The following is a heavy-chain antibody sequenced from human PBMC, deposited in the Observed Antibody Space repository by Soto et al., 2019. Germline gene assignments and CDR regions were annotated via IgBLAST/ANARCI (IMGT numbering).Heavy chain of an antibody. CDR1: GVSFNSYD. CDR3: AKDPDVRFLEWSPNWFDP. V-gene: IGHV3-30*18. D-gene: IGHD3-3*01. J-gene: IGHJ5*02. CDR2: ISYDGSNT. Sequence: GGSLRLSCAASGVSFNSYDMHWVRQAPGKGPEWVAIISYDGSNTYYSDSVRGRFTISRDNSKDTLYLQMHSLRAEDTAVYYCAKDPDVRFLEWSPNWFDPWGQGTLVTVSS.